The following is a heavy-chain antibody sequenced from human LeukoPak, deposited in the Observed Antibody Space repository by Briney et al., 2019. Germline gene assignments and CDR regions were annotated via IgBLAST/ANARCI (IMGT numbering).Heavy chain of an antibody. CDR2: IYHSGST. Sequence: SEALSLTCAVSGGSISSGGYSWRWIRQPPGKGLEWIGYIYHSGSTYYNPSLKSRVTISVDRSKNQFSLKLSSVTAADTAVYYCAREGRDPMGSYYGMDVWGQGTTVTVSS. V-gene: IGHV4-30-2*01. CDR3: AREGRDPMGSYYGMDV. J-gene: IGHJ6*02. CDR1: GGSISSGGYS. D-gene: IGHD3-10*01.